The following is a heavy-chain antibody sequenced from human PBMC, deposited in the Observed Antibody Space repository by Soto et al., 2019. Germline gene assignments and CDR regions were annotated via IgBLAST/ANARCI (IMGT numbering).Heavy chain of an antibody. D-gene: IGHD3-22*01. CDR1: GGTFSSYA. Sequence: SVKVSCKASGGTFSSYAISWVRQAPGQGLEWMGGIIPIFGTANYAQKFQGRVTITADESTSTAYMELSSLRSEDTAVYYCAGRFESSGYYYAYYYGMDVWGQGTTVTVSS. CDR3: AGRFESSGYYYAYYYGMDV. V-gene: IGHV1-69*13. J-gene: IGHJ6*02. CDR2: IIPIFGTA.